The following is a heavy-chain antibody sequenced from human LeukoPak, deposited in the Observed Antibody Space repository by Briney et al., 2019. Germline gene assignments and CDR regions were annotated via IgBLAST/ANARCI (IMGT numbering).Heavy chain of an antibody. CDR2: IYYSGST. Sequence: PSETLSLTCTVSGGSLSNGGYYWRWIRQPPGKGLEWIGYIYYSGSTYYNPSLNSRVTISVDTSENQFSLKLSSVTAADTAVYYCARVDGDYGDYYYYMDVWGKGTTVTVSS. J-gene: IGHJ6*03. V-gene: IGHV4-31*03. D-gene: IGHD4-17*01. CDR1: GGSLSNGGYY. CDR3: ARVDGDYGDYYYYMDV.